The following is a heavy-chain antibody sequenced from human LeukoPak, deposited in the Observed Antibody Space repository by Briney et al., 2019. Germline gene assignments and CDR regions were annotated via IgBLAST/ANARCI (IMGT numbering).Heavy chain of an antibody. CDR1: GFTFSSYA. D-gene: IGHD3-22*01. J-gene: IGHJ6*03. Sequence: PGGSLRLSCAASGFTFSSYAMHWVRQAPGKGLEWVAVISYDGSNKYYADSVKGRFTISRDNSKNTLYLQMNSLRAEDTAVYYCARNYYDSSGYYSYYYYMDVWGKGTTVTVSS. V-gene: IGHV3-30-3*01. CDR2: ISYDGSNK. CDR3: ARNYYDSSGYYSYYYYMDV.